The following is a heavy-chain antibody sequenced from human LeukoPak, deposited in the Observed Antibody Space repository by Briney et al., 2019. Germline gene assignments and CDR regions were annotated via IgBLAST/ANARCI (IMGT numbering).Heavy chain of an antibody. CDR1: GGSISSGDYY. Sequence: SQTLSLTCTVSGGSISSGDYYWSWIRLPPGKGLEWIGYIYYSGSTYYNPSLKSRVTISVDTSKNQFSLKLSSVTAADTAVYYCARAGDIVVVPALNWFDPWGQGTLVTVSS. CDR3: ARAGDIVVVPALNWFDP. CDR2: IYYSGST. D-gene: IGHD2-2*01. V-gene: IGHV4-30-4*08. J-gene: IGHJ5*02.